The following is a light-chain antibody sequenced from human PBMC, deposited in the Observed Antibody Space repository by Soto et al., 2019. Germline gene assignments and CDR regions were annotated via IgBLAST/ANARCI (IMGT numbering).Light chain of an antibody. Sequence: EIWLTQSPGTLSLSPGERSTLSCRARHSLSNNIYLAWYQQKPGQAPRLLIYDASNRATGIPARFSGSGSGTDFTLTISSLEPEDFAVYYCQQRSNWPPEITFGQGTRLEIK. CDR2: DAS. V-gene: IGKV3-11*01. J-gene: IGKJ5*01. CDR1: HSLSNNIY. CDR3: QQRSNWPPEIT.